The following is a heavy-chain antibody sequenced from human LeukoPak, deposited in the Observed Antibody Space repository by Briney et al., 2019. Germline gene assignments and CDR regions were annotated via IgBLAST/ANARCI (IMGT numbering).Heavy chain of an antibody. CDR1: GYTFTTYG. D-gene: IGHD2-2*01. Sequence: ASVKVSCKTSGYTFTTYGVSWVRQAPGQGLEWMGWVSGYTGNTNYAERFQGRVTMTIDTSTSTVYMERTSLRSDDTAVYYGARGEVSASLYYFDFWGQGTLVTVS. V-gene: IGHV1-18*01. CDR3: ARGEVSASLYYFDF. J-gene: IGHJ4*02. CDR2: VSGYTGNT.